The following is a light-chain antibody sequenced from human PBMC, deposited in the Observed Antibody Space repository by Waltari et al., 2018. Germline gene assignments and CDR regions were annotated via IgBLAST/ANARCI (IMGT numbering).Light chain of an antibody. J-gene: IGLJ3*02. CDR1: SSDVGGYNS. Sequence: QSVLTQPPSASGSPGQSVTISCTGSSSDVGGYNSVSWYQRHPGKAPKLMIYDVNERPACVPARFAGSKSGNTASLTVSGLQVEDEGDYYCGSYADTSTGVFGGGTSLTVL. CDR2: DVN. V-gene: IGLV2-8*01. CDR3: GSYADTSTGV.